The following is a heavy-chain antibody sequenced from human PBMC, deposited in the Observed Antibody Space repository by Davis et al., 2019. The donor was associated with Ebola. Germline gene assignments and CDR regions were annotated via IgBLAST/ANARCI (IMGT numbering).Heavy chain of an antibody. J-gene: IGHJ4*02. V-gene: IGHV3-30*18. Sequence: GGSLRLSCAASGFTFSNYGMHWVRQAPGKGLAWLAVISYDGNVKYYADSVKGRFTISRDNFKNTLYLQMNSLRAEDTAVYYCAKDSTAVAGDWGQGTLVTVSS. CDR3: AKDSTAVAGD. CDR1: GFTFSNYG. CDR2: ISYDGNVK. D-gene: IGHD6-19*01.